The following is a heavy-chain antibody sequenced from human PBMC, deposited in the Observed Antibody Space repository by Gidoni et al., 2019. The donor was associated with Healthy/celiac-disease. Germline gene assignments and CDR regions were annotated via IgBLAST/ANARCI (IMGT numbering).Heavy chain of an antibody. D-gene: IGHD6-13*01. V-gene: IGHV3-20*01. Sequence: GYADSVKGRFTISRDNAKNSLYLQMNSLRAEDTALYHCARDLGSSSSWVAFDYWGQGTLVTVSS. J-gene: IGHJ4*02. CDR3: ARDLGSSSSWVAFDY.